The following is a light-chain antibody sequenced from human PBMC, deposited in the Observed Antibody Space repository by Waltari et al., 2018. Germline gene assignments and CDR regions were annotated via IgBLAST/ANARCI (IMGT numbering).Light chain of an antibody. Sequence: QSVLTQPPSASGTPGQRVTIPCSVSSSNLGRDYVYWFQQLPGPAPKLLIYKNNPRPSGVPDRFSGSKSGTSASLAISGLRSEDEADYYCASWDDSLSGWVFGGGTKLTLL. CDR2: KNN. V-gene: IGLV1-47*01. CDR1: SSNLGRDY. J-gene: IGLJ3*02. CDR3: ASWDDSLSGWV.